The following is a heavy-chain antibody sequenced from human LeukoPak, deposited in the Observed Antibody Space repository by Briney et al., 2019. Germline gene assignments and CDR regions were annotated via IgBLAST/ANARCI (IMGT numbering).Heavy chain of an antibody. D-gene: IGHD1-14*01. CDR1: GFPFNSFW. J-gene: IGHJ4*02. Sequence: PGGSLRLSCAASGFPFNSFWMHWVRQAPRKGLVWVSDMNEYSTTIRYADSVKGRFTISRDNAKSILYLQMNNLRAEDTAMYFCARGGVNPVDHWGQGTLVTVSS. V-gene: IGHV3-74*01. CDR2: MNEYSTTI. CDR3: ARGGVNPVDH.